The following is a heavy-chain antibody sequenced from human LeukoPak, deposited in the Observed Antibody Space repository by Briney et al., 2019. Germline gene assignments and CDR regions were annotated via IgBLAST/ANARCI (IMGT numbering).Heavy chain of an antibody. V-gene: IGHV3-64D*06. J-gene: IGHJ4*02. D-gene: IGHD6-19*01. CDR2: ISSNGGST. Sequence: GESLKISCSASGFTFSSYAMHWVRQAPGKGLEYVSAISSNGGSTYYADSVKGRFTISRDNSTNTLYLQMSSLRAEDTAVYYCVKARGSGWYWDYWGQGTLVTVSS. CDR3: VKARGSGWYWDY. CDR1: GFTFSSYA.